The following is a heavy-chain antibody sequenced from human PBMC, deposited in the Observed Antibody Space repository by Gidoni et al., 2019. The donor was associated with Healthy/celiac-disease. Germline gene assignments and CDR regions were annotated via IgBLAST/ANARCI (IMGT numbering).Heavy chain of an antibody. CDR2: MNPNSGNT. CDR1: GYTFTSYD. V-gene: IGHV1-8*01. J-gene: IGHJ4*02. Sequence: QVQLVQSGAEVKKPGASVKVSCKASGYTFTSYDINWVRQATGQGLEWKGWMNPNSGNTGYAQKFQGRVTMTRNTSISTAYMELSSLRSEDTAVYYCARWKFTIRRGYSYGFDYWGQGTLVTVSS. CDR3: ARWKFTIRRGYSYGFDY. D-gene: IGHD5-18*01.